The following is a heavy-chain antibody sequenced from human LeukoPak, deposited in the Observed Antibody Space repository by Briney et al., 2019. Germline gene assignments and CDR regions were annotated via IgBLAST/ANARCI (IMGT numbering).Heavy chain of an antibody. Sequence: PSETLSLTCTVSGGSISSSYYWGWIRQPPGKRLELIGSMYYSGSTYHNPSLKSRVTISADASKNQFSLKLNSATAADTAVYYCARHDSSGWLGDWFDPWGQGTLVTVSS. D-gene: IGHD6-19*01. CDR3: ARHDSSGWLGDWFDP. J-gene: IGHJ5*02. CDR1: GGSISSSYY. V-gene: IGHV4-39*01. CDR2: MYYSGST.